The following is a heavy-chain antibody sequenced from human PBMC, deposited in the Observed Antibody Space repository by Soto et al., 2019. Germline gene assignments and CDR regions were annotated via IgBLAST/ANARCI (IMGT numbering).Heavy chain of an antibody. CDR3: ASSSVVVTSLED. CDR2: INAVNGNT. V-gene: IGHV1-3*05. J-gene: IGHJ4*02. D-gene: IGHD2-21*02. Sequence: QVQLVQSGAEEKKPGASVKVSCKASGYTFTSYAMHWVRQAPGQRLEWMGWINAVNGNTKYSQKFQGRVTITRDTAASTAYMELSSLRSEDTAVYYCASSSVVVTSLEDWGQGTLGTVCS. CDR1: GYTFTSYA.